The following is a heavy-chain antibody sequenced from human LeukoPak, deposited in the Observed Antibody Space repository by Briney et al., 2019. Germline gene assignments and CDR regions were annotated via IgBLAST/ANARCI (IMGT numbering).Heavy chain of an antibody. CDR1: GYTFTSYW. D-gene: IGHD2-2*01. CDR3: ARLGYCNSASCYYGMDV. Sequence: GESLKISCKGSGYTFTSYWIGWVRQMPGKGLEYAGIIYPGDSDTRYSPSFQGQVTISADKSISTAYLQWSSLKASDTAMYYCARLGYCNSASCYYGMDVWGQGTTVTVSS. V-gene: IGHV5-51*01. J-gene: IGHJ6*02. CDR2: IYPGDSDT.